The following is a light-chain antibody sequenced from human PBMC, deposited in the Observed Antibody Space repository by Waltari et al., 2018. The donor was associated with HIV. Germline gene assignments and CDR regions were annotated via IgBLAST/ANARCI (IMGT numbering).Light chain of an antibody. CDR3: QSYDNNNHVV. Sequence: NFMLTQPHSVSESPGKTVTISCTRSSGSIDSSYVQWYQQRPGSAPTPGIYEDNQRPSRVPDRFSGSIDSASNSASLTISGLKTEDEADYYCQSYDNNNHVVFGGGTKLPVL. CDR1: SGSIDSSY. V-gene: IGLV6-57*03. CDR2: EDN. J-gene: IGLJ2*01.